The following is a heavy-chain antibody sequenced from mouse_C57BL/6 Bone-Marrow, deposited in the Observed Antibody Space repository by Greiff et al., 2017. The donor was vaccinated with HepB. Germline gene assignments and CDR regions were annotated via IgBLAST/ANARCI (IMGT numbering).Heavy chain of an antibody. V-gene: IGHV1-7*01. D-gene: IGHD1-1*01. CDR2: INPSSGYT. J-gene: IGHJ4*01. CDR1: GYTFTSYW. CDR3: ATRLHGSSLLYYYAMDY. Sequence: QVQLQQSGAELAKPGASVKLSCKASGYTFTSYWMHWVKQRPGQGLEWIGYINPSSGYTKYNQKFKDKATLTADKSSSTAYMQLSSLTYEDSAVYYCATRLHGSSLLYYYAMDYWGQGTSVTVSS.